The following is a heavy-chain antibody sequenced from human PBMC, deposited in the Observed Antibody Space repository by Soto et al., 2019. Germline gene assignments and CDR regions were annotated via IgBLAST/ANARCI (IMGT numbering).Heavy chain of an antibody. CDR3: ARDTMVRGVIIFDY. CDR1: GYTFTGYY. J-gene: IGHJ4*02. V-gene: IGHV1-2*02. CDR2: INPNSGGT. D-gene: IGHD3-10*01. Sequence: ASVKVSCKASGYTFTGYYMHWVRQAPGQGLEWMGWINPNSGGTNYAQKFQGRVTMTRDTSISTAYMELSRLRSDDTAVYYCARDTMVRGVIIFDYWGQGTLVTVSS.